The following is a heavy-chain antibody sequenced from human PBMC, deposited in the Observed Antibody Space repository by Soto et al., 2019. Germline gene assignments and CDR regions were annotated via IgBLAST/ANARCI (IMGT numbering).Heavy chain of an antibody. CDR3: ARGRGYSGDDHYYYYDMDV. V-gene: IGHV1-69*13. CDR2: SIPIFGTA. D-gene: IGHD5-12*01. Sequence: SVKVACKASGGTFNNYPITWVRQAPGQGLEWMGGSIPIFGTANYAQEFQGRVTISVDESTSTAYMELSSLRSEDTAVYYCARGRGYSGDDHYYYYDMDVWCQGTTVTVSS. CDR1: GGTFNNYP. J-gene: IGHJ6*02.